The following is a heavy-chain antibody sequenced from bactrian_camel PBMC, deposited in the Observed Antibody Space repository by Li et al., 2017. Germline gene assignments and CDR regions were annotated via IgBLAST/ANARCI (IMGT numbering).Heavy chain of an antibody. D-gene: IGHD3*01. CDR1: RFTLADSD. Sequence: HVQLVESGGGSVQAGGALRLSCTNSGTSRFTLADSDMGWYRQTPGHECEMVSRISKGGKTHYADSVKGRFTISQDNAQNTLYLQMGSLKPEDTAAYYCAPDAGQSRCSAGVCYCAWGEGTQVTVS. CDR3: APDAGQSRCSAGVCYCA. J-gene: IGHJ4*01. CDR2: ISKGGKT. V-gene: IGHV3S55*01.